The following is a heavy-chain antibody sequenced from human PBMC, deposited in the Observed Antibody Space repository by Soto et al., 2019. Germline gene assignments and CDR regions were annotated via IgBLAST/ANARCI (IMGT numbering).Heavy chain of an antibody. CDR1: GFTFSSYA. Sequence: GGSLRLSCAASGFTFSSYAMSWVRQAPGKGLEWVSAISGSGGSTYYADSVKGRFTISRDNSKNTLYLQMNSLRAEDTAVYYCAKLRFLEWLLPNDAFDIWGQGTMVTVSS. CDR2: ISGSGGST. D-gene: IGHD3-3*01. J-gene: IGHJ3*02. CDR3: AKLRFLEWLLPNDAFDI. V-gene: IGHV3-23*01.